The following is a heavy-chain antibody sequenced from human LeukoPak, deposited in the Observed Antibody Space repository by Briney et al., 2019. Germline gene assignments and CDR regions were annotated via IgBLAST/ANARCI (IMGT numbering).Heavy chain of an antibody. V-gene: IGHV3-9*01. Sequence: GRSLRLSCAASGFTFDDYAMHWVRQAPGNGLEWVSGISWNSGSIGYADSVKGRFTISRDNAKNSLYLQMNSLRAEDTALYYCAKDIGPGYLVRGVITTDYFDYWGQGTLVTVSS. J-gene: IGHJ4*02. CDR2: ISWNSGSI. CDR3: AKDIGPGYLVRGVITTDYFDY. D-gene: IGHD3-10*01. CDR1: GFTFDDYA.